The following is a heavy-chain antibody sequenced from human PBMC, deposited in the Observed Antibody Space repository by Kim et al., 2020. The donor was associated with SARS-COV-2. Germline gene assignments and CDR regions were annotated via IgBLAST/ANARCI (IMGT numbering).Heavy chain of an antibody. CDR3: ARDRDYYDSSGLRALDY. Sequence: GGSLRLSCAASGFTSSSYSMNWVRQAPGKGLEWVSSISSSSSYIYYADSVKGRFTISRDNAKNSLYLQMNSLRAEDTAVYYCARDRDYYDSSGLRALDYWGQGTLVTVSS. V-gene: IGHV3-21*01. D-gene: IGHD3-22*01. J-gene: IGHJ4*02. CDR2: ISSSSSYI. CDR1: GFTSSSYS.